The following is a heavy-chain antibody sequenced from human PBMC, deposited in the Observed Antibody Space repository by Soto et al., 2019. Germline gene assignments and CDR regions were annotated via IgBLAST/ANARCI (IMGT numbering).Heavy chain of an antibody. Sequence: ASVKVSCKASGYSFTTYAMQWVRQAPGQRLEWMGWINPGNGNTKYSQKFKGRVTITRDTSASTAYMELSSLRSEDTALYYFARDNNNWKYGVFQNWFDPWGQGTLVTVSS. J-gene: IGHJ5*02. D-gene: IGHD1-7*01. CDR1: GYSFTTYA. CDR3: ARDNNNWKYGVFQNWFDP. V-gene: IGHV1-3*01. CDR2: INPGNGNT.